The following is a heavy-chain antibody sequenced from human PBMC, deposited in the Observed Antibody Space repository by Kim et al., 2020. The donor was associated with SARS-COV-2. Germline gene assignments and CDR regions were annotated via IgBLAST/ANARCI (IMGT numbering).Heavy chain of an antibody. CDR1: GFTLSTYG. D-gene: IGHD2-15*01. V-gene: IGHV3-23*01. J-gene: IGHJ3*02. Sequence: GGSLRLSCAASGFTLSTYGMSWVRQAPGKGLEWVSGIAVGGNTFDADSVKGRFTIFRDNSKNTLYLQMNSLRAEDTALYYCARRGGFDMWGRGTMVTVSS. CDR3: ARRGGFDM. CDR2: IAVGGNT.